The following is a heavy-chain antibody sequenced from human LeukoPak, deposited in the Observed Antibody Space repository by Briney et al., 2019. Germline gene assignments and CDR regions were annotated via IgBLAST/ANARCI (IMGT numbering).Heavy chain of an antibody. CDR2: IYHSESP. Sequence: SETLSLTCAVSGGSISSSNWWSWVRQPPGEGLEWIGEIYHSESPNYNPSLKSRVTLSVDTSKKQFSLNLNSVTAADTAVYYCASITFGGVLDYWGQGTLVTVSS. D-gene: IGHD3-16*01. V-gene: IGHV4-4*02. J-gene: IGHJ4*02. CDR1: GGSISSSNW. CDR3: ASITFGGVLDY.